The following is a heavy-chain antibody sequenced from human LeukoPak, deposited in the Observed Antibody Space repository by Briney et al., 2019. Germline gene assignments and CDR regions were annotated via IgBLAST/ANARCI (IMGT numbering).Heavy chain of an antibody. CDR2: ISYDGRNK. D-gene: IGHD3-22*01. CDR1: GFTFSSYG. V-gene: IGHV3-30*18. CDR3: AKVGYDSSGYYSPDY. J-gene: IGHJ4*02. Sequence: GGSLRLSCAASGFTFSSYGMHWVRQAPGKGLEWVAVISYDGRNKYYADSVKGRLTISRDNSKNTLYLQMNSLRAEDTAVYYCAKVGYDSSGYYSPDYWGQGTLVTVSS.